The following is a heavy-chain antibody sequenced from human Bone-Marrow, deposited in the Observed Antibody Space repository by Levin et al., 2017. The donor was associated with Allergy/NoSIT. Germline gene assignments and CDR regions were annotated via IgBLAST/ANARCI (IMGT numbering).Heavy chain of an antibody. D-gene: IGHD3-22*01. CDR1: GFTFSSYW. CDR3: ARAPVGRYYYDSTSAGLYYGMDV. V-gene: IGHV3-7*01. J-gene: IGHJ6*02. Sequence: GGSLRLSCAASGFTFSSYWMSWVRQAPGKGLEWVANIKQDGSEKYYVDSVKGRFTISRDNAKNSLYLQMNSLRAEDTAVYYCARAPVGRYYYDSTSAGLYYGMDVWGQGTTVTVSS. CDR2: IKQDGSEK.